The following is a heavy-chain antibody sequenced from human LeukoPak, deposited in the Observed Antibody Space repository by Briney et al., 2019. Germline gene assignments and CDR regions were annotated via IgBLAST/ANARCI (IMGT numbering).Heavy chain of an antibody. J-gene: IGHJ4*02. CDR1: GYTFTSYG. V-gene: IGHV1-18*01. Sequence: ASVKVSCKASGYTFTSYGISWVRQAPGQGLEWMGWISAYNGNTNYAQKLQGRVTMTTDTSTSTAYMELRSLRSENTAVYKWARVPPVYGGHPTYFDYWGQGTLVTVSS. CDR3: ARVPPVYGGHPTYFDY. D-gene: IGHD4/OR15-4a*01. CDR2: ISAYNGNT.